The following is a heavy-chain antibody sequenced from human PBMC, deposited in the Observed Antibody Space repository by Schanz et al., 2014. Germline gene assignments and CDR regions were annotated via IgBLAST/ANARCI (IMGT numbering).Heavy chain of an antibody. D-gene: IGHD3-9*01. J-gene: IGHJ4*02. CDR1: GYTFTSYG. Sequence: LQSGAAVKKPGSSVRVSCKASGYTFTSYGISWVRQAPGQGLEWMGWISAYNGNTKYPQKLQGRVTMTTDTSTSTAYMELRSLRSDDTAVYYCARDAADFYDILTEEDYWGQGTLVTVSS. V-gene: IGHV1-18*01. CDR2: ISAYNGNT. CDR3: ARDAADFYDILTEEDY.